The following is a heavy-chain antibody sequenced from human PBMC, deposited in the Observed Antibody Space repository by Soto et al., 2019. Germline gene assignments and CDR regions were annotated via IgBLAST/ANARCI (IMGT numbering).Heavy chain of an antibody. J-gene: IGHJ4*02. CDR1: GGSISSYY. V-gene: IGHV4-59*08. D-gene: IGHD3-3*01. CDR2: IYYSGST. CDR3: ARRGFDFWSGYFDY. Sequence: PSETLSLTCTVSGGSISSYYWSWIRQPPGKGLEWIGYIYYSGSTNYNPSLKSRVTISVDTSKNQFSLKLSSVTAADTAVYYCARRGFDFWSGYFDYWGQGTLVTVSS.